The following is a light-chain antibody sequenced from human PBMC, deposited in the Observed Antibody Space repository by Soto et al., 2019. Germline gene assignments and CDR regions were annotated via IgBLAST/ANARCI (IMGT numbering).Light chain of an antibody. CDR3: QPYNNWPPIT. Sequence: EIVLTQSPATLSVSPGERATLYCRASQSVSSNLAWYQQKPGQAPRLLIYGASTMATGIPASFSGSGSGTEFTLAISSLQSEDVAVYYCQPYNNWPPITVGQGTRLEIK. CDR1: QSVSSN. CDR2: GAS. J-gene: IGKJ5*01. V-gene: IGKV3-15*01.